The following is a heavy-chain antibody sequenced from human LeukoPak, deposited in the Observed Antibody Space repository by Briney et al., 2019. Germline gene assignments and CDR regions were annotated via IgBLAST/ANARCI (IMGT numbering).Heavy chain of an antibody. Sequence: GGSLRFSCAASGFTFSSYAMHWVRQAPGKGLEWVAVISYDGSNKYYADSVKGRFTISRDNSKNTLYLQMNSLRAEDTAVYYCARDLGYCSGGSCPQSYYFDYWGQGTLVTVSS. J-gene: IGHJ4*02. CDR1: GFTFSSYA. CDR2: ISYDGSNK. CDR3: ARDLGYCSGGSCPQSYYFDY. V-gene: IGHV3-30-3*01. D-gene: IGHD2-15*01.